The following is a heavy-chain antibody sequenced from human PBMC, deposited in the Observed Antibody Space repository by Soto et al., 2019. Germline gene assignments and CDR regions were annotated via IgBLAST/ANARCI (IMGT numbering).Heavy chain of an antibody. CDR1: GGSFSGYY. CDR3: ARGGRLPRSNYAAY. J-gene: IGHJ4*02. V-gene: IGHV4-34*01. D-gene: IGHD4-4*01. CDR2: INQSGST. Sequence: PSETLSLTCAVYGGSFSGYYYNWIRQPPGKGLEWIGEINQSGSTNYNPSLKSRVTISVDTSKNQFSLKLSSVTAADTAVYYCARGGRLPRSNYAAYWGQGTLVTVSS.